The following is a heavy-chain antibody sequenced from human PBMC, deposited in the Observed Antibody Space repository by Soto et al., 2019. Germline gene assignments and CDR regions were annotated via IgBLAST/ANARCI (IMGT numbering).Heavy chain of an antibody. CDR1: GGSISSGGYY. V-gene: IGHV4-31*03. D-gene: IGHD2-15*01. CDR2: IYYSGST. Sequence: PSETLSLTCTVSGGSISSGGYYWSWIRQHPGKGLEWIGYIYYSGSTYYNPSLKSRVTISVDTSKNQFSLKLSSVTAADTAVYYCARGVVPPVAIPYFDYWGQGTLVTVSS. J-gene: IGHJ4*02. CDR3: ARGVVPPVAIPYFDY.